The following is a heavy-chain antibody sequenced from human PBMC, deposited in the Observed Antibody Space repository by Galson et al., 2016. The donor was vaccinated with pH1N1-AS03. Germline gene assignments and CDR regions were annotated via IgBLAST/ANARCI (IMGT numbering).Heavy chain of an antibody. D-gene: IGHD2-15*01. CDR3: ARGGSICNGASCRNWFDP. Sequence: SVKVSCKASGYSFSSFGVTWVRQAPGQGLEWMGWVSPTEVYTKDEQKVQGRVTMTTDTATTTAYLELRSLRADDTAVYYCARGGSICNGASCRNWFDPWGQGTLVTVSS. J-gene: IGHJ5*02. CDR1: GYSFSSFG. V-gene: IGHV1-18*01. CDR2: VSPTEVYT.